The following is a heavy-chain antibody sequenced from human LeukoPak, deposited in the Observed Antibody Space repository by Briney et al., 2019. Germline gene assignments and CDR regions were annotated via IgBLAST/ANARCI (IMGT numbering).Heavy chain of an antibody. CDR3: AKDIVVVPAPSSIDY. V-gene: IGHV3-23*01. J-gene: IGHJ4*02. CDR1: GFTFSSYA. Sequence: PGGSLRLSCAASGFTFSSYAMSWVRQAPGKGLEWGSAISGSGGSTYYADSVKGRFTISRDNSKNTLYLQMNSLRAEDTAVYYCAKDIVVVPAPSSIDYWGQGTLVTVSS. D-gene: IGHD2-2*01. CDR2: ISGSGGST.